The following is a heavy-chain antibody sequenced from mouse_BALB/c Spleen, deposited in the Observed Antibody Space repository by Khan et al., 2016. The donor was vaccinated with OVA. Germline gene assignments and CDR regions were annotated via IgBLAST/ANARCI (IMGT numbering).Heavy chain of an antibody. D-gene: IGHD1-1*01. CDR2: IVYSGST. CDR3: ASGRLLLRYPDYFDY. V-gene: IGHV3-2*02. CDR1: GYSITSDYA. J-gene: IGHJ2*01. Sequence: VQLKESGPGLLKPSQSLSLTCTVTGYSITSDYAWNWIRQFPAKKLEWMTYIVYSGSTTYNTSLSSRISITRDTSKNQFVLQLNSVTMEDTATYYWASGRLLLRYPDYFDYWGQGTTLTVSS.